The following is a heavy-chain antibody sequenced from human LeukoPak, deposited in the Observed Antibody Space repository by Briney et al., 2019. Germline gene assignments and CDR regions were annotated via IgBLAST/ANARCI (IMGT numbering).Heavy chain of an antibody. J-gene: IGHJ6*02. CDR2: IYTRGST. V-gene: IGHV4-4*07. CDR1: GGSISSYY. D-gene: IGHD4-17*01. CDR3: ARTTVTSYYYYGMDV. Sequence: PSETLSLTCTVSGGSISSYYWSWIRQPAGKGLEWIGRIYTRGSTNYNPSLKSRVTMSVDTSKNQFSLKLSSVTAADTAVYYCARTTVTSYYYYGMDVWGQGTTVTVSS.